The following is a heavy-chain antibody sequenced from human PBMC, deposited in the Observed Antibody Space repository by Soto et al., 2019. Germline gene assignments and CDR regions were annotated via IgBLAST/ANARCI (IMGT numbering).Heavy chain of an antibody. J-gene: IGHJ4*02. CDR2: ISSNGGST. V-gene: IGHV3-64*01. Sequence: HPGGSLRLSCAASGFTFSRYAMYWVRQAPGKGLEYVSVISSNGGSTYYANSVKGRFTISRDNSKNTLYLQMGSLRAEDMAVYYCARDGGSYYLDYWGQGTLVTVSS. CDR1: GFTFSRYA. CDR3: ARDGGSYYLDY. D-gene: IGHD1-26*01.